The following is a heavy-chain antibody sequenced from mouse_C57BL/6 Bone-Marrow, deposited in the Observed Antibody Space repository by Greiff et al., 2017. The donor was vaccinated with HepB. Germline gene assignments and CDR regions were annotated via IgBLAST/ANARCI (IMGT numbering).Heavy chain of an antibody. D-gene: IGHD1-1*01. V-gene: IGHV1-72*01. CDR1: GYTFTSYW. CDR3: AKVGDYGSRADDY. Sequence: LVESGAELARPGASVKLSCKASGYTFTSYWMHWVKQRPGRGLEWIGRIDPNSGGTKYNEKFKSKATLTVDKPSSTAYMQLSSLTSEDSAVYYCAKVGDYGSRADDYWGQGTTLTVSS. J-gene: IGHJ2*01. CDR2: IDPNSGGT.